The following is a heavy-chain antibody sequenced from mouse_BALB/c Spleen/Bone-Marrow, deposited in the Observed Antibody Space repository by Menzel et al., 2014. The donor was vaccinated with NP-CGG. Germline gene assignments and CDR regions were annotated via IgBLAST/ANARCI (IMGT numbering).Heavy chain of an antibody. Sequence: EVNVVESGAVLVKPGALVKLSCTASGFNIKDTYMHWVKQRPEQGLAWLGRIDPANGNTKYDPKFQGKATITADTSSNTAYLQLSSLTSEDTAVYYCARGYDEGFAYWGQGTLVTVSA. D-gene: IGHD2-14*01. V-gene: IGHV14-3*02. J-gene: IGHJ3*01. CDR1: GFNIKDTY. CDR3: ARGYDEGFAY. CDR2: IDPANGNT.